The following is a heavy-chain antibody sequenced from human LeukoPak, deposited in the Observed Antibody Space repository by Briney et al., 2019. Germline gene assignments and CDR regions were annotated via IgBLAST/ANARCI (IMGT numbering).Heavy chain of an antibody. Sequence: SETLSLTCTVSGGSISSYYWSWIRQPPGKGLEWIGYNYYSGSTNYNPSLKSRVTISVDTSKNQFSLKLNSVTAADTAVYYCARDRIVVVPAAIEYYYYGMDVWGKGTTVTVSS. J-gene: IGHJ6*04. CDR1: GGSISSYY. CDR3: ARDRIVVVPAAIEYYYYGMDV. V-gene: IGHV4-59*01. D-gene: IGHD2-2*01. CDR2: NYYSGST.